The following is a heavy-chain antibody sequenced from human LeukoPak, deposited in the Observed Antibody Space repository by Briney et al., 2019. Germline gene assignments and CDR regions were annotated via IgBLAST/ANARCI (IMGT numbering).Heavy chain of an antibody. Sequence: SQTLSLTCVISGDSVSSNSAAWNWIRQSPSRGLEWLGRTYRSKWYNDYAVSVKSRITINPDTSKNQFSLQLNSVTPEDTAVYYCARGDDMLGDAFDIWGQGTMVTVSS. J-gene: IGHJ3*02. CDR3: ARGDDMLGDAFDI. CDR2: TYRSKWYN. D-gene: IGHD1-1*01. V-gene: IGHV6-1*01. CDR1: GDSVSSNSAA.